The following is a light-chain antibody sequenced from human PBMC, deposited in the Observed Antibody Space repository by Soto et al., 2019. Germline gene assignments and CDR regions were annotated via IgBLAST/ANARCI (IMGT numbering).Light chain of an antibody. V-gene: IGLV2-8*01. CDR2: DVT. CDR1: SSDVGTHGY. Sequence: QSVLTQTPSASGSPGQSVTISCTGTSSDVGTHGYVSWYQQHAGKAPKLMIYDVTKRPSGVPDRFSGSKSANTASLTDSGLQAEDEADYYCMCYAGGNNWVFGGVTKVTVL. CDR3: MCYAGGNNWV. J-gene: IGLJ3*02.